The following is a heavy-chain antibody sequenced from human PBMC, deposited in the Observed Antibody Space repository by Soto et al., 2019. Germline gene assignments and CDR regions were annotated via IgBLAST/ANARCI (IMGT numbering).Heavy chain of an antibody. D-gene: IGHD6-19*01. CDR2: MNPNSGNT. Sequence: QVQLVQSGAEVKKPGASVKVSCKASGYTFTSYDINWVRQATGQGLEWMGWMNPNSGNTGYAQKFQGRVTMTRNTSISTAYMELSSLRSEETDVYYCARERSSGWYVDYWGQGTLVTVSS. J-gene: IGHJ4*02. CDR1: GYTFTSYD. V-gene: IGHV1-8*01. CDR3: ARERSSGWYVDY.